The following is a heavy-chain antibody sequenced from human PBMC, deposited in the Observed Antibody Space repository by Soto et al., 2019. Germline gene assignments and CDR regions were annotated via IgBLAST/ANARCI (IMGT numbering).Heavy chain of an antibody. J-gene: IGHJ5*02. V-gene: IGHV3-23*01. CDR3: AKDAGATTKWLDP. Sequence: SLRLSCAASGFTFSSYAMSWVRQAPGKGLEWVSAISGSGGSTYYADYVKGRLNISRDNYKHTLYLQMNSLRAEDTDVYYCAKDAGATTKWLDPWGQGNLVPVTS. D-gene: IGHD4-17*01. CDR2: ISGSGGST. CDR1: GFTFSSYA.